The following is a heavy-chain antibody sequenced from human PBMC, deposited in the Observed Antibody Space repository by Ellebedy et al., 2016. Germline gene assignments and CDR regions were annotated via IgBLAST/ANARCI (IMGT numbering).Heavy chain of an antibody. J-gene: IGHJ4*02. Sequence: ASVKVSCXASGYTFSNYGFTWVRQAPGQGLEWMGWISAYNGDTNYAQKLQGRVTLTTDTPTSTAYMEVRSLGSEDTAVYYCARGVAVTGNPATYYFDYWGQGTLVTVSS. CDR1: GYTFSNYG. V-gene: IGHV1-18*01. CDR2: ISAYNGDT. D-gene: IGHD6-19*01. CDR3: ARGVAVTGNPATYYFDY.